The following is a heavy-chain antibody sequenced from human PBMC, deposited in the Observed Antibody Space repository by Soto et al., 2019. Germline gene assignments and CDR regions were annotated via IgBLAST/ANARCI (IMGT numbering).Heavy chain of an antibody. V-gene: IGHV3-7*01. CDR1: GFTFSSYW. CDR2: IKQDGSEK. CDR3: AREGNYDFWSGYYFSYGMDV. Sequence: PVGSLRLSCAASGFTFSSYWMSWVRQAPGKGLEWVANIKQDGSEKYYVDSVKGRFTISRDNAKNSLYLQMNSLRAEDTAVYYCAREGNYDFWSGYYFSYGMDVWGQGTTVTVSS. J-gene: IGHJ6*02. D-gene: IGHD3-3*01.